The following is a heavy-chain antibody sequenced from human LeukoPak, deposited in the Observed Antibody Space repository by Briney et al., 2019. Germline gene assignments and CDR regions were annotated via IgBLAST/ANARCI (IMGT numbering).Heavy chain of an antibody. CDR3: ARDKETYQLLNRQGGFDP. J-gene: IGHJ5*02. D-gene: IGHD2-2*01. CDR1: GGSISSGSYY. V-gene: IGHV4-61*02. Sequence: SETLSLTCTVSGGSISSGSYYWGWIRQPAGKGLEWIGRIYTSGSTNYNPSLKSQVTISVDTSKNQFSLKLSSVTAADTAVYYCARDKETYQLLNRQGGFDPWGQGTLVTVSS. CDR2: IYTSGST.